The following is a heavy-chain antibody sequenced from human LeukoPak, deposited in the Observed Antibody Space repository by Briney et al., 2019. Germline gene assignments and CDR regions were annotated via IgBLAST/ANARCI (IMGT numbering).Heavy chain of an antibody. CDR1: GFTFSSYG. J-gene: IGHJ4*02. Sequence: GGSLRLSCAASGFTFSSYGMSWVRQAPGKGLEWVSAISGSGGSTYYADSVKGRFTISRDNSKNTLYLQMNSLRAEDTAVYYCARLKLLWSNYFDYWGQGTLVTVSS. CDR2: ISGSGGST. CDR3: ARLKLLWSNYFDY. D-gene: IGHD2-2*01. V-gene: IGHV3-23*01.